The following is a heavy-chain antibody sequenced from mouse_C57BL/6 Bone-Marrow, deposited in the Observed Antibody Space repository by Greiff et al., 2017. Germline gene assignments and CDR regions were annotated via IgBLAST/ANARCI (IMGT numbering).Heavy chain of an antibody. Sequence: EVQLQQSGPELVKPGASVKISCKASGYSFTGYYMHWVKQSSEKSLEWIGEINPSTGGTSYNQKFKGKATLTVDKSSSTAYMQLKSLTSEDSAVYYCARPPSYYGSSFYWYFDVWGTGTTVTVSS. D-gene: IGHD1-1*01. J-gene: IGHJ1*03. CDR3: ARPPSYYGSSFYWYFDV. CDR1: GYSFTGYY. CDR2: INPSTGGT. V-gene: IGHV1-43*01.